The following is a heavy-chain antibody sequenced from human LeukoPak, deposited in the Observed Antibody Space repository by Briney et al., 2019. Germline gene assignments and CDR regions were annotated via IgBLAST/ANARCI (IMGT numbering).Heavy chain of an antibody. CDR1: GGSISGYY. V-gene: IGHV4-59*01. D-gene: IGHD6-13*01. CDR2: IYYSGTT. CDR3: ARSAAEGWFDP. J-gene: IGHJ5*02. Sequence: PSETLSLTCTVSGGSISGYYWSWIRQPPGKGLEWIGYIYYSGTTNYNPSLKSRVTISVDTSKNQVSLKLTSATAADSAVYYCARSAAEGWFDPWGQGTLVTVSS.